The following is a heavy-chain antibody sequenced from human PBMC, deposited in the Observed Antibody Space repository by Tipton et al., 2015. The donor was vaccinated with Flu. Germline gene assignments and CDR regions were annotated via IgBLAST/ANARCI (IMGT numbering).Heavy chain of an antibody. J-gene: IGHJ4*02. CDR1: GFTFNIYA. Sequence: SLRLSCAASGFTFNIYAMSWVRQAPGKGLEWVSGMSGSGSNKYHANSVKGRFAISRDNSKNTLYLQMNSLRVEDTAVYYCAKVTTAYDSNPSYFDSWGQGTLVTVSS. V-gene: IGHV3-23*01. CDR3: AKVTTAYDSNPSYFDS. CDR2: MSGSGSNK. D-gene: IGHD3-22*01.